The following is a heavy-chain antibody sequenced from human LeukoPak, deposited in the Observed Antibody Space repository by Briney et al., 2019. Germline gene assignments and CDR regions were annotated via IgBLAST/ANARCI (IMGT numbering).Heavy chain of an antibody. V-gene: IGHV3-21*01. CDR1: GFTVSSNY. J-gene: IGHJ3*02. CDR3: ARDRVRFLEWLLSVDAFDI. D-gene: IGHD3-3*01. CDR2: ISSSSSYI. Sequence: GGSLRLSCAASGFTVSSNYMSWVRQAPGKGLEWVSSISSSSSYIYYADSVKGRFTISRDNAKNSLYLQMNSLRAEDTAVYYCARDRVRFLEWLLSVDAFDIWGQGTMVTVSS.